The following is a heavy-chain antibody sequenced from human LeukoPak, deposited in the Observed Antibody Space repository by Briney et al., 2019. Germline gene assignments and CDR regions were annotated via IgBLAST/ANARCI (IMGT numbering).Heavy chain of an antibody. CDR3: ARQGSSPNWFDP. J-gene: IGHJ5*02. Sequence: PSETLSLTCTVSGDSISGGAFYWGWVRQSPGKGLEWIGSMFYSGSTHFNPSLESRITMSLDTSKNQFSPRLSLMTAADTAIYYCARQGSSPNWFDPWGQGTLVTVSS. CDR2: MFYSGST. CDR1: GDSISGGAFY. D-gene: IGHD1-26*01. V-gene: IGHV4-39*01.